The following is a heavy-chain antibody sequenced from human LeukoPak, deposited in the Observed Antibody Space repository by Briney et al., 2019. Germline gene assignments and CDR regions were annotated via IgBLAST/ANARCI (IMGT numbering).Heavy chain of an antibody. CDR1: GYTFTSYG. Sequence: SVKVSCKASGYTFTSYGITWVRQAPGQGLEWMGGIIPIFGTANYAQKFQGRVTITADESTSTAYMELSSLRSEDTAVYYCARSPTVDTAILFDYWGQGTLVTVSS. CDR3: ARSPTVDTAILFDY. J-gene: IGHJ4*02. D-gene: IGHD5-18*01. V-gene: IGHV1-69*13. CDR2: IIPIFGTA.